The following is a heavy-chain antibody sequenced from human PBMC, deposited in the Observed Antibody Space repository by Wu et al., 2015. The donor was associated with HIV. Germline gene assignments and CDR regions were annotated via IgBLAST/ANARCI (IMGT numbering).Heavy chain of an antibody. J-gene: IGHJ4*02. D-gene: IGHD1-26*01. CDR1: GGSFSGYY. CDR2: INHSGST. CDR3: AREKTSYAGSYYLDS. Sequence: QVQLQQWGAGLLKPSETLSLTCAVYGGSFSGYYWSWIRQPPGKGLEWIGEINHSGSTNYNPSLKSRVTISVDTSKNQFSLKLSSVTAADTAVYYCAREKTSYAGSYYLDSWGQGTLVTVSS. V-gene: IGHV4-34*01.